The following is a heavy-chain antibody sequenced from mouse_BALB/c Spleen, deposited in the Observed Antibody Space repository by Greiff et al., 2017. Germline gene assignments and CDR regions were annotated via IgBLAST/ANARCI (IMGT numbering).Heavy chain of an antibody. D-gene: IGHD1-1*01. CDR3: ARIYYYGSSHYYAMDY. V-gene: IGHV5-9-4*01. Sequence: EVQLVESGGGLVKPGGSLKLSCAASGFTFSSYAMSWVRQSPEKRLEWVAEISSGGSYTYYPDTVTGRFTISRDNAKNTLYLEMSSLRSEDTAMYYCARIYYYGSSHYYAMDYWGQGTSVTVSS. CDR2: ISSGGSYT. J-gene: IGHJ4*01. CDR1: GFTFSSYA.